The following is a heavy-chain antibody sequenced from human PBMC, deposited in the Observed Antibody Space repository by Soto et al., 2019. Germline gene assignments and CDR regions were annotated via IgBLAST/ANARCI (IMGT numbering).Heavy chain of an antibody. CDR1: GYSFTSYW. CDR2: IYPGDSDT. V-gene: IGHV5-51*01. Sequence: GESLKISCKGSGYSFTSYWIGWVRQMPGKGLEWMGIIYPGDSDTRYNPSFQGQVTISADKSISTAYLQWSSLKASDTAMYYCARHVPGYCSSTSCYPGYGMDVWGQGTTVTVSS. CDR3: ARHVPGYCSSTSCYPGYGMDV. J-gene: IGHJ6*02. D-gene: IGHD2-2*01.